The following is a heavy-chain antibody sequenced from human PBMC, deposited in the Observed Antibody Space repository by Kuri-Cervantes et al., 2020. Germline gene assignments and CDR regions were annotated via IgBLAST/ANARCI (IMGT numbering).Heavy chain of an antibody. D-gene: IGHD3-16*01. Sequence: GESLKISCAASKFTFSTYWMNWVRQAPGKGLEWVAIIKQDGSEKYYVDSVKGRFTISRDDAKNSLYLQMNSPRAEDTAVYYCARDGGRPRVDLKAPMEAGHYGMDVWGQGTTVTVSS. CDR3: ARDGGRPRVDLKAPMEAGHYGMDV. V-gene: IGHV3-7*01. J-gene: IGHJ6*02. CDR1: KFTFSTYW. CDR2: IKQDGSEK.